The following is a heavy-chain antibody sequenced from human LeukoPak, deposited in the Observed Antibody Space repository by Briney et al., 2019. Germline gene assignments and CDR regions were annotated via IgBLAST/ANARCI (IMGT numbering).Heavy chain of an antibody. J-gene: IGHJ6*03. D-gene: IGHD4-17*01. V-gene: IGHV1-69*13. CDR2: IIPIFGTA. Sequence: SVKVSCKASGYTFTGYYMHWVRQAPGQGLEWMGGIIPIFGTANYAQKFQGRVTITADESTSTAYMELSSLRSEDTAVYYCARASYGDYEFYYMDVWGKGTTVTISS. CDR3: ARASYGDYEFYYMDV. CDR1: GYTFTGYY.